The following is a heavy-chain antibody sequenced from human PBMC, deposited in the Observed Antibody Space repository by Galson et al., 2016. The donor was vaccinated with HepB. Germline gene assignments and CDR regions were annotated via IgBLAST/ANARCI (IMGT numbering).Heavy chain of an antibody. CDR3: ARDPSSIAAAGRGDY. CDR1: GFTSSSFG. D-gene: IGHD6-13*01. J-gene: IGHJ4*02. CDR2: IWYDGSNK. Sequence: SLRLSCAASGFTSSSFGMHWVRQAPGKGLEWVAVIWYDGSNKYYADSVKGRFTISRDNSKNTLYLQMNSLTAEDTAVYYCARDPSSIAAAGRGDYWGQGTLVTVSS. V-gene: IGHV3-33*01.